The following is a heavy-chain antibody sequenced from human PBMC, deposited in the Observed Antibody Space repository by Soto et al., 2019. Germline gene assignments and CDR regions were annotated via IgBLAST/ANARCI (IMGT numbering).Heavy chain of an antibody. Sequence: GSLRLSCTASGFSFSSYTMNWVRQAPGKGLQWVASITNRGTHTYSADSVKGRFTISRDNDKNSLYLQMNNLRAEDTATYYCTRAHEVAWFDSWGLGTLVTVSS. CDR3: TRAHEVAWFDS. D-gene: IGHD2-15*01. V-gene: IGHV3-21*06. CDR2: ITNRGTHT. J-gene: IGHJ5*01. CDR1: GFSFSSYT.